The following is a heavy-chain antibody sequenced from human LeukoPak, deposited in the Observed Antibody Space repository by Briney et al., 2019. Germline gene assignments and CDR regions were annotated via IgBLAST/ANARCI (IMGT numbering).Heavy chain of an antibody. J-gene: IGHJ4*02. CDR2: INPNSGGT. D-gene: IGHD2-21*02. V-gene: IGHV1-2*02. CDR1: GYTFTGYY. CDR3: ASGEGVVTAIPGYYFDY. Sequence: GASVKVSCKTSGYTFTGYYMHWVRQAPGQGLEWMGWINPNSGGTNYAQKFQGRVTMTRDTSISTAYMELSRLRSDDTAVYYCASGEGVVTAIPGYYFDYWGQGTLVTVSS.